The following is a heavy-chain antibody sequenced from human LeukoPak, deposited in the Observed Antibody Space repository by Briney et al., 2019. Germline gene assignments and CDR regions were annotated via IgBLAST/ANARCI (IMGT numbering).Heavy chain of an antibody. CDR1: GGSFSGYY. D-gene: IGHD6-13*01. V-gene: IGHV4-34*01. CDR3: ARGSGGSEYSSSWFDY. J-gene: IGHJ4*02. CDR2: INHSGST. Sequence: SETLSLTCAVYGGSFSGYYWSWIRQPPGKGLEWIGEINHSGSTNYNPTLKSRVTISVDTSKNQFSLKLSSVTAADTVVYYCARGSGGSEYSSSWFDYWGQGTLVTVSS.